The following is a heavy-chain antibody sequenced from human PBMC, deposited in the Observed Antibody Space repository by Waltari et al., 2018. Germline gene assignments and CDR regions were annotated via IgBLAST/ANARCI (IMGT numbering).Heavy chain of an antibody. Sequence: VQLVQSGAEVKKPGSSVKVSCKASGYTFTDYYMHWVQQAPGKGLEWMGRVDPEDGETRYAEKFQGRVTITADTSTDTAYMELSSLRSEDTAVYYCATYIVVVVAAEVDIWGQGTMVTVSS. CDR1: GYTFTDYY. CDR2: VDPEDGET. CDR3: ATYIVVVVAAEVDI. D-gene: IGHD2-15*01. J-gene: IGHJ3*02. V-gene: IGHV1-69-2*01.